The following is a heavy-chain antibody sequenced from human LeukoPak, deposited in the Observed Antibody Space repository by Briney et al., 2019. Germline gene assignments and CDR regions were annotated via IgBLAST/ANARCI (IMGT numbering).Heavy chain of an antibody. J-gene: IGHJ4*02. CDR2: IYPGDSDT. V-gene: IGHV5-51*01. Sequence: GESLKISCKTSGYNFTTYWIGWVRQMPGKGLEWMGIIYPGDSDTRYSPSFQGQVTISADKSISTAYLQWSSLKASDTAMYYCARSGQWLVSGGDYWGQGTLVTVSS. D-gene: IGHD6-19*01. CDR1: GYNFTTYW. CDR3: ARSGQWLVSGGDY.